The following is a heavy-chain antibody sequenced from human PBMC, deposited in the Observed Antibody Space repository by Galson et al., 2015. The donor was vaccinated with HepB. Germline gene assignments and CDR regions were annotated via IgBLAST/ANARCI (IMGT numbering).Heavy chain of an antibody. CDR2: IYYSGST. CDR1: GGSISSYY. CDR3: AREGLRGGFDY. Sequence: LSLTCTVSGGSISSYYWSWIRQPPGKGLEWIGYIYYSGSTNYNPSLKSRVTISVDTSKNQFSLKLSSVTAADTAVYYCAREGLRGGFDYWGQGTLVTVSS. V-gene: IGHV4-59*01. D-gene: IGHD5/OR15-5a*01. J-gene: IGHJ4*02.